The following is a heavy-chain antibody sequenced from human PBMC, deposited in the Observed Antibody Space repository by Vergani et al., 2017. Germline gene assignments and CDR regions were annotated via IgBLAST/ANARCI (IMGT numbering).Heavy chain of an antibody. J-gene: IGHJ3*02. D-gene: IGHD3-10*01. CDR1: GYSFTSYW. Sequence: EVQLVQSGAEVKKPGESLRISCKGSGYSFTSYWISWVSQMPGKGLEWMGRIDPSDSYTNYSPSFKGHVTISADKSISTAYLQWSSLKASDTAMYYCARHRPQLYAFDIWGQGTMVTVSS. CDR3: ARHRPQLYAFDI. CDR2: IDPSDSYT. V-gene: IGHV5-10-1*03.